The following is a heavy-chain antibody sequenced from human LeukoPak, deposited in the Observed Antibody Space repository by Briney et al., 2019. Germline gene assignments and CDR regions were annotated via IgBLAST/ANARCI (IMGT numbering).Heavy chain of an antibody. V-gene: IGHV4-59*01. CDR2: IYYSGST. D-gene: IGHD3-10*01. CDR1: GGSISSYY. Sequence: SETVSLTCTVSGGSISSYYWSWIRQPPGKGLEGVGYIYYSGSTNYNPSLKSRVTISVDKSKNQFSLKLSSVTAADTAVYYCARDSLWLGEFDYWGQGTLVTVSS. J-gene: IGHJ4*02. CDR3: ARDSLWLGEFDY.